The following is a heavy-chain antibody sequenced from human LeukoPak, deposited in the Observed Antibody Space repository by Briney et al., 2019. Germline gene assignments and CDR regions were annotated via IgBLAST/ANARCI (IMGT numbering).Heavy chain of an antibody. J-gene: IGHJ5*02. CDR1: GGSISSHY. D-gene: IGHD6-6*01. V-gene: IGHV4-59*11. Sequence: KPSETLSLTCTVSGGSISSHYWSWIRQPPGKGLEWIGYIYYSGSTNYNPSLKSRVTISVDTSKNQFSLKLSSVTAADTAVYYCARAGIAARPFWFDPWGQGTLVTVSS. CDR3: ARAGIAARPFWFDP. CDR2: IYYSGST.